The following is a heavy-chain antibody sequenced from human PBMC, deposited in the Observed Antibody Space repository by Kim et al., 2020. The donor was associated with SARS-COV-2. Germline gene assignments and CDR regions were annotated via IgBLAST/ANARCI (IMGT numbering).Heavy chain of an antibody. V-gene: IGHV3-48*03. D-gene: IGHD1-1*01. CDR1: GFTFSSFD. Sequence: GGSLRLSCVASGFTFSSFDMNWVRQAPGKGLEWIAYISGRGSNIHYADSVKDRFTVSRDNSKNSVFLQMNSLRSDDTAVFYCAREGQPDYYYGADVWGQGTTVTVSS. CDR2: ISGRGSNI. CDR3: AREGQPDYYYGADV. J-gene: IGHJ6*02.